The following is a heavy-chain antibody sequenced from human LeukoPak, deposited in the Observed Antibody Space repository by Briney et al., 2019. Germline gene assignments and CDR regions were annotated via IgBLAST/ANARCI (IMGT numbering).Heavy chain of an antibody. J-gene: IGHJ4*02. CDR3: ARAPGYSSGWPPDC. CDR2: IYTSGST. Sequence: SETLSLTCTVSGGSISSGSYYWSWIRQPAGKGLEWIGRIYTSGSTNYNPSLKSRVTISVDTSKNQFSLKLSSVTAADTAVYYCARAPGYSSGWPPDCWGQGTLVTVSS. CDR1: GGSISSGSYY. V-gene: IGHV4-61*02. D-gene: IGHD6-19*01.